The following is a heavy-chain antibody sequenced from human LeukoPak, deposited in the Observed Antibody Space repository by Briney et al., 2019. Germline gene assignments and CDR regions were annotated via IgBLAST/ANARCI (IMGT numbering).Heavy chain of an antibody. CDR3: AKGSGYDAQYYYYYMDV. CDR2: ISYDGSNK. V-gene: IGHV3-30*18. D-gene: IGHD5-12*01. Sequence: GGSLRLSCAASGFTFSSYGMHWVRQAPGKGLEWVAVISYDGSNKYYADSVKGRFTISRDNSKNTLYMQMNSLRPEDTAVYYCAKGSGYDAQYYYYYMDVWGKGTTVTISS. CDR1: GFTFSSYG. J-gene: IGHJ6*03.